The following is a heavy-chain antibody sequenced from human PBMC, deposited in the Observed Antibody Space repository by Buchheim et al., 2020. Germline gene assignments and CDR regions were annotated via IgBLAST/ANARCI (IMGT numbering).Heavy chain of an antibody. D-gene: IGHD5-24*01. CDR2: IIRDGGT. J-gene: IGHJ4*02. CDR3: ARGGYSTDGSSDY. CDR1: GFTVSGYW. Sequence: EVHLVESGGGLVQPGGSLRLSCAASGFTVSGYWMHWVRHVPGQGLVWFSRIIRDGGTNYADSGKGRFTISRDNAKNMVYLQMNSLRAEDTAIYYCARGGYSTDGSSDYWGQGTL. V-gene: IGHV3-74*01.